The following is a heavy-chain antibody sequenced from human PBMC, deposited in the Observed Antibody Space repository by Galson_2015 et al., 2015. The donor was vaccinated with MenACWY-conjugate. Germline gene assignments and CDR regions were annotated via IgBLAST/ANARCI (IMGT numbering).Heavy chain of an antibody. CDR2: INSDGRST. D-gene: IGHD2/OR15-2a*01. CDR3: ARLGGNYRTTSHCDY. V-gene: IGHV3-74*01. J-gene: IGHJ4*02. CDR1: GFTFSTYW. Sequence: SLRLSCAASGFTFSTYWMHWVRQAPGKGLVWVSRINSDGRSTSYADSVKGRFTISRDYAKNTLYLQMNSLRAEDTAVYYCARLGGNYRTTSHCDYWGQGAL.